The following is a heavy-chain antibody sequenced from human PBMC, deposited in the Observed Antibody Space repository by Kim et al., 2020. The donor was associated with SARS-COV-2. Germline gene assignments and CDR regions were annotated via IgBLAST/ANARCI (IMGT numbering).Heavy chain of an antibody. D-gene: IGHD5-18*01. J-gene: IGHJ4*02. CDR3: VRYARSYGAVL. V-gene: IGHV3-64D*06. Sequence: GGSLRLSCAASGFTFSNYAIHWVRRAPGKGLEYVSATTRSGGSNFYADSVEGRFTISRDNSKNTLYLQMNRLRLEDTSMYYCVRYARSYGAVLCGEGSLVIVPA. CDR1: GFTFSNYA. CDR2: TTRSGGSN.